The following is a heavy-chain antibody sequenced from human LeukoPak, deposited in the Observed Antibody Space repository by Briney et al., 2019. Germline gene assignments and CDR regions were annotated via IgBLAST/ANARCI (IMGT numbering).Heavy chain of an antibody. D-gene: IGHD3-3*01. V-gene: IGHV4-34*01. CDR1: GGSFSGYY. J-gene: IGHJ5*02. CDR3: ASHGTISGVVVGNWFDP. Sequence: SETLSLTCAVYGGSFSGYYWSWIRQPPGKGLEWIGEINHSGSTNYNPSLKSRVTISVDTSKNQFSLKLSSVTAADTAVYYCASHGTISGVVVGNWFDPWGQGTLVTVSS. CDR2: INHSGST.